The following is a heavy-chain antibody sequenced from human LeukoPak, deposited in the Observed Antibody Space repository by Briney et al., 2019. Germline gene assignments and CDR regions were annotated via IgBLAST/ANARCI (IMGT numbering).Heavy chain of an antibody. Sequence: GASVKVSCKASGGTFSSYAISWVRQAPGQGLEWMGGIIPIFGTANYAQKFQGRVTIITDESTSTAYMELSSLRSEDTAVYYCASLTDHYDFWSGHETYYMDVWGKGTTVTVSS. CDR2: IIPIFGTA. CDR1: GGTFSSYA. CDR3: ASLTDHYDFWSGHETYYMDV. V-gene: IGHV1-69*05. D-gene: IGHD3-3*01. J-gene: IGHJ6*03.